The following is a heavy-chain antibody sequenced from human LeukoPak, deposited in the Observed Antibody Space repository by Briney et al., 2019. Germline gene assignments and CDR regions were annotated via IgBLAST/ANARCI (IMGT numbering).Heavy chain of an antibody. D-gene: IGHD5-18*01. CDR2: ISAYNGNT. V-gene: IGHV1-18*01. J-gene: IGHJ4*02. CDR3: AREGGGDTAMAYDY. Sequence: ASVKVSCKASDYTFTSYGISWVRQAPGQGLEWMGWISAYNGNTNYAQKLQGRVTMTTDTSTSTAYMDLRSLRSDDTAVYYCAREGGGDTAMAYDYWGQGTLVTVSS. CDR1: DYTFTSYG.